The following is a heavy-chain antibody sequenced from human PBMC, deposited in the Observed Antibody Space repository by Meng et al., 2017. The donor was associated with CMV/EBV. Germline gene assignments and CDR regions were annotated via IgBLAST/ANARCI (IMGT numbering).Heavy chain of an antibody. CDR3: ARETRYCSSTSCLYGMDY. CDR1: GGTFSSYA. J-gene: IGHJ4*02. Sequence: SVQVSCKASGGTFSSYAISWLRQAPGQGLEWMGEFIPIFGTANYAQKYQGRVTITTDESTSTAYVGLGSLRSEDTAVYYCARETRYCSSTSCLYGMDYWGQGTLVTVSS. CDR2: FIPIFGTA. D-gene: IGHD2-2*01. V-gene: IGHV1-69*05.